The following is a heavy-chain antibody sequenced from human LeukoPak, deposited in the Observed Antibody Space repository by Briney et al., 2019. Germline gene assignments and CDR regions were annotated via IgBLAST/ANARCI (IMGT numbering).Heavy chain of an antibody. CDR3: AREEIRAPFDY. D-gene: IGHD3-3*01. CDR1: GFTFSTYG. Sequence: GGSLRLSCAASGFTFSTYGMHWVRQAPGKGLEWVAVIWKDGTNKYNEDSVKGRFTISRDNSKNTLYLQMNSLRDEDTAIYYCAREEIRAPFDYWGQGTPVTVSS. CDR2: IWKDGTNK. V-gene: IGHV3-33*01. J-gene: IGHJ4*02.